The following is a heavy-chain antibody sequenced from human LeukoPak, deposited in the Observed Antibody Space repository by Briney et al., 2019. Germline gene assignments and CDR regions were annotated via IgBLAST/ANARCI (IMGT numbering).Heavy chain of an antibody. J-gene: IGHJ4*02. V-gene: IGHV4-59*01. D-gene: IGHD6-13*01. CDR2: IYHTGST. Sequence: KPSETLSLTCTVSGDSIDSNYWSWIRQPPGKGLEWIGDIYHTGSTNYNPALKSRVTISVDTSKNQFSLKLSSVTAADTAVYYCARAGGSSSLPLDLDYWGQGTLVTVS. CDR1: GDSIDSNY. CDR3: ARAGGSSSLPLDLDY.